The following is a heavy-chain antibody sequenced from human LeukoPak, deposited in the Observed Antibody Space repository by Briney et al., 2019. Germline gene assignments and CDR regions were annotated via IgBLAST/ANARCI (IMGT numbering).Heavy chain of an antibody. Sequence: GGSLRLSCAASGFTVSSNYMSWVRQAPGKGLEWVSAISGSGGSTYYADSVKGRFTVSRDNSKNTLYLQMNSLRAEDTAVYYCAGSGYYYGYFDYWGQGTLVTVSS. CDR2: ISGSGGST. CDR1: GFTVSSNY. CDR3: AGSGYYYGYFDY. J-gene: IGHJ4*02. D-gene: IGHD3-22*01. V-gene: IGHV3-23*01.